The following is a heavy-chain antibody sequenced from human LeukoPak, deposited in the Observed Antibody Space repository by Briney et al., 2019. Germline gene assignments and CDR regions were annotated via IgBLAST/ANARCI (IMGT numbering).Heavy chain of an antibody. CDR1: GGSISSYY. Sequence: SETLSLTCTVSGGSISSYYWSWIRQPAGKGLEWIGRIYTSGSTNYNPSLKSRVTMSVGTSKNQFSLKLSSVTAADTAVYYCARDRLSSGYYQPDAFDIWGQGTMVTVSS. J-gene: IGHJ3*02. D-gene: IGHD3-22*01. CDR3: ARDRLSSGYYQPDAFDI. CDR2: IYTSGST. V-gene: IGHV4-4*07.